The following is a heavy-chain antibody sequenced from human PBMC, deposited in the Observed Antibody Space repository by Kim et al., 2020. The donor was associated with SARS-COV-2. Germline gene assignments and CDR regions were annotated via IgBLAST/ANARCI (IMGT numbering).Heavy chain of an antibody. V-gene: IGHV3-64D*09. CDR1: GFTFSSYA. CDR3: VSGVVVPAALFDY. D-gene: IGHD2-2*01. Sequence: GGSLRLSCSASGFTFSSYAMHWVRQAPGKGLEYVSAISSNGGSTYYADSVKGRFTISRDNSKNTLYLQMSSLRAEDTAVYYCVSGVVVPAALFDYLGQGTLVTVSS. CDR2: ISSNGGST. J-gene: IGHJ4*02.